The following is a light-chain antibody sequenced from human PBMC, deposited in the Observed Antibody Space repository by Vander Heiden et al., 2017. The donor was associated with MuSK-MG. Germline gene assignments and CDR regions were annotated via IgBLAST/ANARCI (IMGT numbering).Light chain of an antibody. CDR1: KLGDKY. CDR2: QDS. J-gene: IGLJ2*01. V-gene: IGLV3-1*01. Sequence: SCALTQPPPVSVSPGQTASITCSGDKLGDKYACWYQQKPGQSPVLVIYQDSKRPSGIPERFSGSNSGNTATLTISGTQAMDEADYYCQAGDSSTDVVFGGGTKLTVL. CDR3: QAGDSSTDVV.